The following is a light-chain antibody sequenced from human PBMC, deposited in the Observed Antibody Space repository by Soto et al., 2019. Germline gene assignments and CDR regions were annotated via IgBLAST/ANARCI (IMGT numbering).Light chain of an antibody. J-gene: IGKJ4*01. CDR3: QLYGDSGIT. CDR1: QSVSRNF. Sequence: EIVLTQSPGTLSFSPGERATLSCRASQSVSRNFIAWYQQKPGRAPRLLIYGASTRATGSPDRFSGSGSGTDFTLTINRLEPEDFAVYHCQLYGDSGITFGGGTKVEIK. CDR2: GAS. V-gene: IGKV3-20*01.